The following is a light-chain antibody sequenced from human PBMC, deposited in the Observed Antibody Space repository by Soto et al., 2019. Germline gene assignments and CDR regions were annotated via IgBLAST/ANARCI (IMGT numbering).Light chain of an antibody. Sequence: QAVVTQAPSASGTPGRSVSISCSGGTSNIGRNSVNWYQQFPGTAPKLLIYMNDRRPSGVPDRFSAFRSGASASLAISGLQSEDEATYYCAAWDDKLNVVFGGGTKLTVL. CDR2: MND. CDR1: TSNIGRNS. J-gene: IGLJ2*01. V-gene: IGLV1-44*01. CDR3: AAWDDKLNVV.